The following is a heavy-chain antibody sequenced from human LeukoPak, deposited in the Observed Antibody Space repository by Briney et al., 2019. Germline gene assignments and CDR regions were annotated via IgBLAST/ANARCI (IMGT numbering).Heavy chain of an antibody. CDR2: INHSGST. CDR1: GGSFSGYY. CDR3: ARGRARLEPHY. Sequence: SETLSLTCAVYGGSFSGYYRSWIRQPPGKGLEWIGEINHSGSTNYNPSLKSRVTISVDTSKNQFSLKLSSVTAADTAVYYCARGRARLEPHYWGQGTLVTVSS. V-gene: IGHV4-34*01. J-gene: IGHJ4*02. D-gene: IGHD1-14*01.